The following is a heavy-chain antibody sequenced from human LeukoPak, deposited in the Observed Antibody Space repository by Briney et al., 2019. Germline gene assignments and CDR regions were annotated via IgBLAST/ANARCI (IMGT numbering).Heavy chain of an antibody. CDR2: ISGSGGST. D-gene: IGHD6-13*01. J-gene: IGHJ6*02. CDR3: TRGYSSSPYGMDV. CDR1: GFTFSSYW. V-gene: IGHV3-23*01. Sequence: PGGSLRLSCAASGFTFSSYWMHWVRQAPGKGPEWVSTISGSGGSTYYADSVKGRFTVSRDNSKNTLYLQMNSLRAEDTAVYYCTRGYSSSPYGMDVWGQGTTVTVSS.